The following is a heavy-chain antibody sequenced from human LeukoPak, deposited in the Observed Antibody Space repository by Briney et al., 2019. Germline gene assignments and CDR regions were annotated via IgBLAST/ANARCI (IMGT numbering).Heavy chain of an antibody. CDR3: AKLTPTHGYCSGGSCYPQDY. J-gene: IGHJ4*02. Sequence: GGSLRLSCAASGFTFSNAWMSWVRQAPGKGLEWVGRIKSKTDGGTTDYAAPVKGRFTISRDDSKNTLYLQMNSLRAEDTAVYYCAKLTPTHGYCSGGSCYPQDYWGQGTLVTVSS. V-gene: IGHV3-15*01. CDR2: IKSKTDGGTT. CDR1: GFTFSNAW. D-gene: IGHD2-15*01.